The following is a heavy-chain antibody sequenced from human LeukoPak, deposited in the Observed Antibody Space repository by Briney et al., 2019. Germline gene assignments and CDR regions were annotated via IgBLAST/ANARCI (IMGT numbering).Heavy chain of an antibody. CDR2: INPSGGST. J-gene: IGHJ4*02. V-gene: IGHV1-46*01. CDR1: GYTFTSYY. CDR3: ATTERSHGYETHFDY. Sequence: ASVKVSCKASGYTFTSYYMHWVRQAPGQGLEWMGIINPSGGSTSYAQKFQGRVTMTRDTSTSTAYMELSSLRSEDSAVYYCATTERSHGYETHFDYWGQGTLVTVSS. D-gene: IGHD5-18*01.